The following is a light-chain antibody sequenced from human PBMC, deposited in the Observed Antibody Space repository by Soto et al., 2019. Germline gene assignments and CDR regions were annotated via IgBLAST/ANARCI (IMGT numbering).Light chain of an antibody. J-gene: IGLJ1*01. Sequence: QSALIQPPSVSGSPGQSVTISCTGTSSDVGSYDYVSWYQHHPGTVPKPMIYNVNTQPSGVPDRFSGSKSGNTASMTISGLQAEDEADYLFCSYTSSATFYVFGTGTKVTVL. CDR1: SSDVGSYDY. V-gene: IGLV2-11*01. CDR3: CSYTSSATFYV. CDR2: NVN.